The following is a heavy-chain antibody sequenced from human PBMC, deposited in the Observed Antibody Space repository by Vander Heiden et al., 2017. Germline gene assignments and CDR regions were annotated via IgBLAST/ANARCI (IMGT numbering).Heavy chain of an antibody. CDR1: GFTFDGYA. Sequence: VQPVESGGGLVQPGRSLRLSCAASGFTFDGYAMHWVRQAPGKGLEWVSGIRWNSGDIGYADSVKGRFTISRDNAKNSLYLQMNSLRAEDTALYYCAKGYSSGWSYFDYWGQGTLVTVSS. J-gene: IGHJ4*02. CDR3: AKGYSSGWSYFDY. D-gene: IGHD6-19*01. V-gene: IGHV3-9*01. CDR2: IRWNSGDI.